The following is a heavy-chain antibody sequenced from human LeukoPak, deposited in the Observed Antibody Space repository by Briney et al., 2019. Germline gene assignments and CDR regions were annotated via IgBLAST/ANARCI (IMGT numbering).Heavy chain of an antibody. CDR1: GYNFTSYW. Sequence: GESLQISCKISGYNFTSYWIGWVRQMPGKGLEWMGIIYPGDSDTRYSPSFQGQVTISADKSISTAYLQWSSLKASDTAMYYCARQRTYCSSTSCYYFDYWGQGTLVTVSS. V-gene: IGHV5-51*01. CDR3: ARQRTYCSSTSCYYFDY. D-gene: IGHD2-2*01. CDR2: IYPGDSDT. J-gene: IGHJ4*02.